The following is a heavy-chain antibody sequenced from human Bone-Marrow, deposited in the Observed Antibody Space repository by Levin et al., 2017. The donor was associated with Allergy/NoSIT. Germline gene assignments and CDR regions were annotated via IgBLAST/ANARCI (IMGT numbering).Heavy chain of an antibody. CDR3: AKDGMKQSLAFDL. CDR2: ISGSGGST. Sequence: GGSLRLSCSASGFTFSSYAMSWVRQAPGKGLEWVSAISGSGGSTYYPDSVKGRFTISRNNSKNTLDLQMNSLRAEDTAVYYCAKDGMKQSLAFDLWGQGTLVTVSS. V-gene: IGHV3-23*01. J-gene: IGHJ4*02. CDR1: GFTFSSYA. D-gene: IGHD6-19*01.